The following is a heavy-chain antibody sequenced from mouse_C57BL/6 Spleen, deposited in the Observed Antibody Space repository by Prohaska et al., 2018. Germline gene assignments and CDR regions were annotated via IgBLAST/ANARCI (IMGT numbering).Heavy chain of an antibody. Sequence: QVTLKESGPGILQSSQTLSLTCSFSGFSLSTSGMGVSWIRQPSGKGLEWLAHIYWDDDKRYNPSLKSRLTISKDTSRNQVFLKITSVDTADTATYYCARNYGSFYFDYWGQGTTLTVSS. J-gene: IGHJ2*01. CDR2: IYWDDDK. CDR3: ARNYGSFYFDY. D-gene: IGHD1-1*01. V-gene: IGHV8-12*01. CDR1: GFSLSTSGMG.